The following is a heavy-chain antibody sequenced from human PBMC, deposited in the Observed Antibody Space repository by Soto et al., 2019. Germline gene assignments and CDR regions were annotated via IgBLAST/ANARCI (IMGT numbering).Heavy chain of an antibody. V-gene: IGHV3-23*01. Sequence: EVQLLESGGGLVQPGGSLRLSCAASGFTFSYYSMAWVRQTPEKGMEWVSGMSNGDAKTFYIDSVRGRFTVSRDSVKNTVDLQMNSLRAKDTALYYCARWDGYADLWGQGTLVTVSS. D-gene: IGHD5-12*01. CDR2: MSNGDAKT. CDR3: ARWDGYADL. CDR1: GFTFSYYS. J-gene: IGHJ4*02.